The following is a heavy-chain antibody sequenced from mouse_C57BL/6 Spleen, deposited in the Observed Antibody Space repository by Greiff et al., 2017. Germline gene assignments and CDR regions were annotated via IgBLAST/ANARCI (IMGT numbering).Heavy chain of an antibody. CDR1: GFPFRDFY. J-gene: IGHJ4*01. Sequence: EVKLVESGGSLVQSGRSLRLSRATSGFPFRDFYMAWVRQAPGKGLLGIAASRNKANDYTTEYCASVKGRFIVFRDTSQNILYLQMNALRAEDTAIYYCARGRLGAMDYWGQGTSVTVSS. V-gene: IGHV7-1*01. CDR2: SRNKANDYTT. D-gene: IGHD3-3*01. CDR3: ARGRLGAMDY.